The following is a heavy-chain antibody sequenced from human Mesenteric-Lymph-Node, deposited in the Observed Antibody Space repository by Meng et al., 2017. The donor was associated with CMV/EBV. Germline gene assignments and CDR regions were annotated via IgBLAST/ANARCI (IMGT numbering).Heavy chain of an antibody. V-gene: IGHV4-4*02. CDR2: IYYSGST. CDR3: VRDHPYYDACL. CDR1: GFTFKNNAM. J-gene: IGHJ4*02. Sequence: GSLRLSCEASGFTFKNNAMSWVRQAPGKGLEWIGNIYYSGSTKYNPSLKSRATMSVDTSKNQFSLRLDSVTAADAAVYYCVRDHPYYDACLWGRGARVTVSS. D-gene: IGHD3-3*01.